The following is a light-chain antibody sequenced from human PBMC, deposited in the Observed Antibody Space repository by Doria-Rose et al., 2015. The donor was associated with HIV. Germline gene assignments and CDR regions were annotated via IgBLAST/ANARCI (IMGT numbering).Light chain of an antibody. Sequence: QSPGTLSLSPGERATLSCRASQSVSSSYLAWYQQKPGQAPRLLIYGASSRATGIPDRFSGSGSGTDFTLTTSRLEPEDFAVYYCQQYGSSPPYTFGQGTKLEI. CDR3: QQYGSSPPYT. V-gene: IGKV3-20*01. J-gene: IGKJ2*01. CDR1: QSVSSSY. CDR2: GAS.